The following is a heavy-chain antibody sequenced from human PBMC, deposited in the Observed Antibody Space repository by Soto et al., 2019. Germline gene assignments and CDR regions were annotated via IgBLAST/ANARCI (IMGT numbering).Heavy chain of an antibody. CDR2: IGIGSSTK. CDR3: ARGGSGSYGDYYGMDV. D-gene: IGHD1-26*01. Sequence: GGSLRLSCAASGFTFRNYGMNWVRQAPGKGLEWVSYIGIGSSTKYYADSVKGRFTISRDNAKNTLDMQMNSLRAEDTAVYYCARGGSGSYGDYYGMDVWGQGTTVTVSS. V-gene: IGHV3-48*04. CDR1: GFTFRNYG. J-gene: IGHJ6*02.